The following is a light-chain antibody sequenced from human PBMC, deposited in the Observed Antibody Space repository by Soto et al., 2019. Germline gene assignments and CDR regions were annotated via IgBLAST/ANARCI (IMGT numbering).Light chain of an antibody. CDR1: SSDVGGYND. J-gene: IGLJ2*01. V-gene: IGLV2-14*01. Sequence: QSVLTQPASVSGSPGQSITISCTGTSSDVGGYNDVSWYQQHPGKAPKLMIYEVSNRPSGVSNRFSGSKSGNTASLTISGLQAEDEADYYCSSYTSSSLVSGGGTKLTVL. CDR3: SSYTSSSLV. CDR2: EVS.